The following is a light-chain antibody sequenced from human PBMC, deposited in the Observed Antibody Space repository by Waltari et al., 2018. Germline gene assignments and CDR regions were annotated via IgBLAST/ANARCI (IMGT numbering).Light chain of an antibody. J-gene: IGLJ2*01. Sequence: SYELTQPPSVSVSPGQTGSITCAGDKLADKYACWYQQKAGQSPVLGIYQDRKRPSGIPERFSGSHSGNTATLPISGTQAMDEADYYSPASVVFGGGTKLTVL. CDR2: QDR. V-gene: IGLV3-1*01. CDR3: PASVV. CDR1: KLADKY.